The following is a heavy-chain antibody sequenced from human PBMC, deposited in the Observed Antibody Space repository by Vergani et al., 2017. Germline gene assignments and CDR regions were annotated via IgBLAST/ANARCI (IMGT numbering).Heavy chain of an antibody. CDR3: AIDPGGSYSLDD. J-gene: IGHJ4*02. V-gene: IGHV1-46*01. Sequence: QVQLVQSGAEVKKPGASVKVSCKASGYTFTSYYMHWVRQASGQGLEWMGIINPSGGSTSYAQKFQGRVTMTRDTSTSTVYMELSSLRSEDTAVYYCAIDPGGSYSLDDWGQGTLVTVSS. CDR2: INPSGGST. CDR1: GYTFTSYY. D-gene: IGHD1-26*01.